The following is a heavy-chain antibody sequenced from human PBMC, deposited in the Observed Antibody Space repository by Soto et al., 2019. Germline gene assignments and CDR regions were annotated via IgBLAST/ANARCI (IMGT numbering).Heavy chain of an antibody. J-gene: IGHJ3*02. D-gene: IGHD3-16*02. Sequence: QLQLQESGSGLVKPSQTLSLTCAVSGGSISSGGYSWSWIRQPPGKGLEWIGYIYHSGSTYYNPSLKSRVTLSEDRSKNQFSLKLSSVTAADTAVYYCARDRGDYVWGSYRSSGAFDIWGQGTMVTVSS. CDR1: GGSISSGGYS. CDR3: ARDRGDYVWGSYRSSGAFDI. CDR2: IYHSGST. V-gene: IGHV4-30-2*01.